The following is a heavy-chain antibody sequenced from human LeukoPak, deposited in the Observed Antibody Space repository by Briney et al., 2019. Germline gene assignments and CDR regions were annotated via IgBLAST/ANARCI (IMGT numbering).Heavy chain of an antibody. V-gene: IGHV4-30-4*01. J-gene: IGHJ5*02. CDR3: ATNYGSGPLGWFDP. Sequence: PSQTLSLTCTVSGGSISSGDYYWSWIRQPPGKGLEWIGYIYYSGSTYYNPSLKSRVTISVDTSKNQFSLKLSSVTAADTAVYYCATNYGSGPLGWFDPWGQGTLVTVSS. CDR1: GGSISSGDYY. D-gene: IGHD3-10*01. CDR2: IYYSGST.